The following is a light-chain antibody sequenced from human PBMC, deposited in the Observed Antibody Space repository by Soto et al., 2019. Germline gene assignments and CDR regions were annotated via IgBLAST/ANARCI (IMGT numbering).Light chain of an antibody. V-gene: IGLV2-14*03. CDR2: DVS. J-gene: IGLJ2*01. Sequence: QSVLTQPASVSGSPGQSITISCTGTGSDVGGYNYVSWYQQHPGKAPKVMIYDVSNRPSGISNRFSGSKSGNTASLTISGLQIEDEADYYCSSYTSGSTRVVFGGGTKLTVL. CDR3: SSYTSGSTRVV. CDR1: GSDVGGYNY.